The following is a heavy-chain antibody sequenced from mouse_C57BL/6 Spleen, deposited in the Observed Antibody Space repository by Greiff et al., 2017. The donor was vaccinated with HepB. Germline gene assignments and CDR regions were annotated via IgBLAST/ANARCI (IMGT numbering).Heavy chain of an antibody. V-gene: IGHV1-53*01. J-gene: IGHJ1*03. D-gene: IGHD2-5*01. Sequence: QVQLQQPGTELVKPGASVKLSCKASGYTFTSYWMHWVKQRPGQGLEWIGNINPSNGGPNYNEKFKSKATLTVDKSSSTAYMQLSSLTSEDSAVYYCARSGYSNYDWYFDVWGTGTTVTVSS. CDR1: GYTFTSYW. CDR2: INPSNGGP. CDR3: ARSGYSNYDWYFDV.